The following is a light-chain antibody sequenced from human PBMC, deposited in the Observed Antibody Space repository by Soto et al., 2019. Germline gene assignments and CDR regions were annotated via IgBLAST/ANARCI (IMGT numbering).Light chain of an antibody. CDR3: QEYTGTSSLS. V-gene: IGKV1-5*03. CDR2: EVS. Sequence: DIPMTQSPSTLSASVGDRDTITCRASQSFSSWLAWYQQKPGKAPKLLIYEVSKLETGVPSRFSGSGSGTEFTLTISSLQPDDFATYYCQEYTGTSSLSFGGGTKVEIK. CDR1: QSFSSW. J-gene: IGKJ4*01.